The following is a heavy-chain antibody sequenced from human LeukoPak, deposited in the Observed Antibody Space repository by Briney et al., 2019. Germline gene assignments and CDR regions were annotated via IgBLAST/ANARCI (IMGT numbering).Heavy chain of an antibody. Sequence: SETLSLTCTVSGGSISSYYWSWIRQPPGNGLEWIGYIYYSGSTNYNPSPKSRVTISVDTSKNQFSLKLSSVTAADTAVYYCARERKYSSRYSVDWGQGTLVTVSS. CDR1: GGSISSYY. D-gene: IGHD6-19*01. CDR2: IYYSGST. V-gene: IGHV4-59*01. CDR3: ARERKYSSRYSVD. J-gene: IGHJ4*02.